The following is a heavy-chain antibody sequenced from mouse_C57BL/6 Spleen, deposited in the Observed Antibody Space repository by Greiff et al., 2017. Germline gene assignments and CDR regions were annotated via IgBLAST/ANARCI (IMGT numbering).Heavy chain of an antibody. V-gene: IGHV1-53*01. CDR1: GYTFTSYW. D-gene: IGHD4-1*01. Sequence: QVQLQQPGTELVKPGASGYTFTSYWMHWVKQRPGQGLEWIGNINPSNGGTNYNEKFKSKATLTVDESSSTAYMQLSSLTSEDSAVYYCARNWDYAMDYWGQGTSVTVSS. CDR3: ARNWDYAMDY. J-gene: IGHJ4*01. CDR2: INPSNGGT.